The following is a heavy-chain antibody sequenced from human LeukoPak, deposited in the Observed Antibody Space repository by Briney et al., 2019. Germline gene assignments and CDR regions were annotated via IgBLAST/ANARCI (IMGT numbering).Heavy chain of an antibody. J-gene: IGHJ4*02. CDR2: SNHSGST. Sequence: SETLSLTCAVYGLSFSGYYWSWIRQPPGKGLEWIGESNHSGSTNYNPSLKSRVTISVDTSKNQFSLKLSSVTAADTAVYYCARSAIWPIAARRYYFDYWGQGTLVTVSS. V-gene: IGHV4-34*01. D-gene: IGHD6-6*01. CDR1: GLSFSGYY. CDR3: ARSAIWPIAARRYYFDY.